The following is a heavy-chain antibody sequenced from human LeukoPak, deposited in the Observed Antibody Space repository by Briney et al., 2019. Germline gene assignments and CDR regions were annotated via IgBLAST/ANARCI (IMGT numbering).Heavy chain of an antibody. V-gene: IGHV3-11*01. CDR2: ISSSGSTM. CDR3: ARSRITIFGVYDY. Sequence: PGGSLRLSCAASGFTFSDYYMSWIRQAPGKGLEWVSYISSSGSTMYYADSVKGRFTISRDNAKNSLYLQMNSLRAEDTAVYYCARSRITIFGVYDYWGQGTLVTVSS. D-gene: IGHD3-3*01. J-gene: IGHJ4*02. CDR1: GFTFSDYY.